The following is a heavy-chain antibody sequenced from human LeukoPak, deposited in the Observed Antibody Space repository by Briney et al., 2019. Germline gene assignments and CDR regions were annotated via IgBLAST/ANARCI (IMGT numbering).Heavy chain of an antibody. CDR2: ISYDGSNK. V-gene: IGHV3-30-3*01. Sequence: GGSLRLSCAASGFTFSGYAMPWVRQAPGKGLEWVAVISYDGSNKYYADSVKGRFTISRDNSKNTLYLQMNSLRAEDTAVYYCARVGDDYGDYEGYWGQGTLVTVSS. CDR3: ARVGDDYGDYEGY. J-gene: IGHJ4*02. CDR1: GFTFSGYA. D-gene: IGHD4-17*01.